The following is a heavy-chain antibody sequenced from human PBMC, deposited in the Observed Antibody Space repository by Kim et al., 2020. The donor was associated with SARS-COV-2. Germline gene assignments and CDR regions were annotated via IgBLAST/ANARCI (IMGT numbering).Heavy chain of an antibody. CDR2: N. D-gene: IGHD6-19*01. Sequence: NAYAVSVKSRITINPDTSKNQFSLQLNSVTPEDTAVYYCAREGWLVGFDYWGQGTLVTVSS. J-gene: IGHJ4*02. V-gene: IGHV6-1*01. CDR3: AREGWLVGFDY.